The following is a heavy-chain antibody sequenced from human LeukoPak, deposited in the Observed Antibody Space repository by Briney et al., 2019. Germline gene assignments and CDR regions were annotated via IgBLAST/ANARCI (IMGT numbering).Heavy chain of an antibody. CDR2: IYYSGST. D-gene: IGHD3-3*01. Sequence: SETLSLTCTVSGGSISSYYWSWIRQPPGKGLEWIGYIYYSGSTNYNPSLKSRVTISVDTSKNQFSLKLSSVTAADTAVYYCAREKATYYDFWSGYHDAFDIWGQGTMVTVSS. J-gene: IGHJ3*02. CDR1: GGSISSYY. V-gene: IGHV4-59*01. CDR3: AREKATYYDFWSGYHDAFDI.